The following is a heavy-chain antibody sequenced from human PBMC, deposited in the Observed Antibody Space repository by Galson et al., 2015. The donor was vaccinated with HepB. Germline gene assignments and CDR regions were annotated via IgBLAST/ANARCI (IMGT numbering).Heavy chain of an antibody. CDR1: GFTFSSYT. J-gene: IGHJ4*02. V-gene: IGHV3-21*01. Sequence: SLRLSCAASGFTFSSYTMNWVRQAPGKGLEWVSSISRNSIYIYNTDSVKGRFTIYRDYAKNSLYLQINSLRAEDTAVYYCARVGDAYYFGSGSYELDYWGQGTLVTVSS. CDR3: ARVGDAYYFGSGSYELDY. CDR2: ISRNSIYI. D-gene: IGHD3-10*01.